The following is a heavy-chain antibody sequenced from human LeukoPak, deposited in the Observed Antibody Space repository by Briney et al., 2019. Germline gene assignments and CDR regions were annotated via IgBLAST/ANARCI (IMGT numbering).Heavy chain of an antibody. D-gene: IGHD2-15*01. Sequence: RTGGSLRLSCAASGFTFDDYAMHWVRQAPGKGLEWVSGISWNSGSIGYADPVKGRFTISRDNAKNSLYLQMNSLRAEDTALYYCAKAPGYCSGGSCYSGYYYGMDVWGQGTTVTVSS. CDR2: ISWNSGSI. CDR1: GFTFDDYA. V-gene: IGHV3-9*01. CDR3: AKAPGYCSGGSCYSGYYYGMDV. J-gene: IGHJ6*02.